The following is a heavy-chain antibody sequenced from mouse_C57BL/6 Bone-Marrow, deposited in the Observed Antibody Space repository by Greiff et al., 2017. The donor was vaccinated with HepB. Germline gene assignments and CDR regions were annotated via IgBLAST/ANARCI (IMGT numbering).Heavy chain of an antibody. Sequence: VQLQQPGAELVKPGASVKLSCKASGYTFTSYWMHWVKQRPGQGLEWIGMIHPNSGSTNYNEKFKSKATLTVDKSSSTAYMQLSSLTSEDSAVYYCARTPLYYYEWDYYAMDYWGQGTSVTVSS. CDR1: GYTFTSYW. D-gene: IGHD1-1*01. V-gene: IGHV1-64*01. CDR3: ARTPLYYYEWDYYAMDY. CDR2: IHPNSGST. J-gene: IGHJ4*01.